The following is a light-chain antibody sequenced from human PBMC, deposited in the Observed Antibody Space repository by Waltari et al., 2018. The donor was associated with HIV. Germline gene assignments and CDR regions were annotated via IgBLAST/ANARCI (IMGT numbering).Light chain of an antibody. J-gene: IGLJ2*01. Sequence: QSALTQPASVSGSPGQSITISCPGTSSAIGYFNVVSWYQQRPDKAPKVLISEVTIRSSGVSNRFSGSKSGNTASLTISGLRAEDEAVYHCSSYSGTNTFLFGGGTKVTVL. CDR3: SSYSGTNTFL. CDR1: SSAIGYFNV. CDR2: EVT. V-gene: IGLV2-23*02.